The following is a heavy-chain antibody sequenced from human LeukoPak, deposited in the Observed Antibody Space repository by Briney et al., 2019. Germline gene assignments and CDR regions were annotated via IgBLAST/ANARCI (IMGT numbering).Heavy chain of an antibody. J-gene: IGHJ3*02. D-gene: IGHD3-22*01. CDR1: GGSFSGYY. Sequence: PSETLSLTCAVYGGSFSGYYGSWIRQPPGKGLEWIGYIYTSGSTNYNPSLKSRVTISVDTSKNQFSLKRSSVTAADTAVYYCASSLTTRQYYYDSSGYPQNDAFDIWGQGTMVTVSS. CDR2: IYTSGST. CDR3: ASSLTTRQYYYDSSGYPQNDAFDI. V-gene: IGHV4-4*09.